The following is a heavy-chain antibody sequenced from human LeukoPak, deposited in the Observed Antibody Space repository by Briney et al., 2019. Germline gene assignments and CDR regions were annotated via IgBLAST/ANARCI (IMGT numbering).Heavy chain of an antibody. V-gene: IGHV3-23*01. Sequence: PGGSLRLSCEASGFTFSSSTMTWVRQAPGKGLEWVSSISIDVDKTYYADSVKGRVTISRDNSETTLYLQMNSLRAEDTAVYYCAKFSRSYCSSTRCSKYFDYWGQGTLVTVSS. J-gene: IGHJ4*02. D-gene: IGHD2-2*01. CDR1: GFTFSSST. CDR3: AKFSRSYCSSTRCSKYFDY. CDR2: ISIDVDKT.